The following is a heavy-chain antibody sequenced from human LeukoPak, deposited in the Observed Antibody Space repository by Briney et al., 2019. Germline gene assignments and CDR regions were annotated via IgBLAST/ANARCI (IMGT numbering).Heavy chain of an antibody. CDR1: GGSISSYY. CDR2: IYYSGST. CDR3: TRGSIAYYYMDV. J-gene: IGHJ6*03. Sequence: SETLSLTCTVSGGSISSYYWSWIRQPPGKGLEWIGNIYYSGSTNYNPSLKSRVTISVDTSKNQFSLKLSSVTAADAAVYYCTRGSIAYYYMDVWGKGTTVTISS. D-gene: IGHD3-22*01. V-gene: IGHV4-59*01.